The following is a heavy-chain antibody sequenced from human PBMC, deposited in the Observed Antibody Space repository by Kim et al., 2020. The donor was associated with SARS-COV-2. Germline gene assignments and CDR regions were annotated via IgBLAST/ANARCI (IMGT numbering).Heavy chain of an antibody. V-gene: IGHV5-10-1*01. CDR1: GYSFTSYW. J-gene: IGHJ5*02. CDR3: ARLSGGIAAAGSNWFDP. D-gene: IGHD6-13*01. CDR2: IDPSDSYT. Sequence: GESLKISCKGSGYSFTSYWISWVRQMPGKGLEWMGRIDPSDSYTNYSPSFQGHVTISADKSISTAYLQWSSLKASDTAMYYCARLSGGIAAAGSNWFDPWGQGTLVTVSS.